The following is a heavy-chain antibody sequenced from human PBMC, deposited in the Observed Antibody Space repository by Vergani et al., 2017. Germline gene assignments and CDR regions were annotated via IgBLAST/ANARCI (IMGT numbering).Heavy chain of an antibody. CDR3: ARDRSTYYDSSGYYFPFDY. J-gene: IGHJ4*02. V-gene: IGHV1-18*01. D-gene: IGHD3-22*01. CDR2: ISAYNGNT. CDR1: GYTFTSYG. Sequence: QVQLVQSGAEVKKPGASVKVSCKASGYTFTSYGISWVRQAPGQGREWMGWISAYNGNTNYAQKLQGRVTMTTDTSTSTAYMELRSLRSDDTAVYYCARDRSTYYDSSGYYFPFDYWGQGTLVTVSS.